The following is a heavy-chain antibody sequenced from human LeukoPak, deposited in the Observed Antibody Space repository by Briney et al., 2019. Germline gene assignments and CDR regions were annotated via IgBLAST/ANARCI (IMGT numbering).Heavy chain of an antibody. CDR1: GFTFSSYA. Sequence: GGSLRLSCAASGFTFSSYAMSWVRQAPGKGLEWVSAISRGGNNTYYTDSVRGRFTISRDNSKHTLYLQMNSLRAEDTALYYCAKEGVTPFDYWGQGTLVTVSS. CDR3: AKEGVTPFDY. D-gene: IGHD3-10*01. V-gene: IGHV3-23*01. J-gene: IGHJ4*02. CDR2: ISRGGNNT.